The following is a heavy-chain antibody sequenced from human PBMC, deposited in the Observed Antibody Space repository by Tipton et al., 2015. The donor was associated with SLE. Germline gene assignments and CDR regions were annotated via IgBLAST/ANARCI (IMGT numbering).Heavy chain of an antibody. V-gene: IGHV3-30*04. CDR3: ARGFRIADTFDV. Sequence: SLRLSCAASGFTFSSYAMHWVRQAPGKGLEWVAVISYDGSNKYYADSVKGRFTISRDNAKNTLYLQMNSLRAEDTALYYCARGFRIADTFDVWGQGTMVTVSS. CDR2: ISYDGSNK. CDR1: GFTFSSYA. D-gene: IGHD2-21*01. J-gene: IGHJ3*01.